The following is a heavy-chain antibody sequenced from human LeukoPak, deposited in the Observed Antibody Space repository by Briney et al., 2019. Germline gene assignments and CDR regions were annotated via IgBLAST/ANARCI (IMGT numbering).Heavy chain of an antibody. CDR1: GFTFSSYS. CDR2: ISSSSSYI. CDR3: ARLWFGDHSQFDF. Sequence: GGSLRLSCAASGFTFSSYSMNWVRQAPGKGLEWVSSISSSSSYIYYADSVKGRFTISRDNAKNSLYLQMNSLRAEDTAFYHCARLWFGDHSQFDFWGQGTLVTVSS. V-gene: IGHV3-21*04. J-gene: IGHJ4*02. D-gene: IGHD3-10*01.